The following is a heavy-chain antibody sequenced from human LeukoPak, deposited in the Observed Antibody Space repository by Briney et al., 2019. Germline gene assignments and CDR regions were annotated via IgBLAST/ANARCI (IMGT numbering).Heavy chain of an antibody. CDR1: GYTFTSYG. V-gene: IGHV1-18*01. Sequence: GASVKVSCKASGYTFTSYGISWVRQAPGQGLEWMGWISAYNGNTNYAQKLQGRVTMTTDTSTSTAYMELRSLRSDDTAVYYCARVVGYYDFWSTYMDVWGKGTTVTVSS. J-gene: IGHJ6*03. CDR3: ARVVGYYDFWSTYMDV. CDR2: ISAYNGNT. D-gene: IGHD3-3*01.